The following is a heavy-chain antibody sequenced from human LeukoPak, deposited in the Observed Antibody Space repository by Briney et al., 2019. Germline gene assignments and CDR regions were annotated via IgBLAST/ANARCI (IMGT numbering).Heavy chain of an antibody. D-gene: IGHD2-2*01. J-gene: IGHJ3*02. V-gene: IGHV5-51*01. CDR2: IYPGDSDT. Sequence: GESLKISCKGSGYSFTSYWIGWVRQMPGKGLEWMGIIYPGDSDTRYSPSFQGQVTISADKSISTAYLQWSSLKASDTAMYYCARRCSTSCYDRAFDIWGQGTMVTVSS. CDR1: GYSFTSYW. CDR3: ARRCSTSCYDRAFDI.